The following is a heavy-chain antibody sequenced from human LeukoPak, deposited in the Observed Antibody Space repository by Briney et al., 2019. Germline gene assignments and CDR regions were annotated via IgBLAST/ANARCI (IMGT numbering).Heavy chain of an antibody. J-gene: IGHJ4*02. CDR2: TKEDGSEK. CDR1: GFTFSSYA. Sequence: GGSLRLSCAASGFTFSSYAMHWVRQAPGKGLEWLARTKEDGSEKYYVDSVKGRFTISRDNAKNSLHLEMNSLRAEDTAVYYCSRDFQGYWGQGILVTVSS. V-gene: IGHV3-7*01. CDR3: SRDFQGY.